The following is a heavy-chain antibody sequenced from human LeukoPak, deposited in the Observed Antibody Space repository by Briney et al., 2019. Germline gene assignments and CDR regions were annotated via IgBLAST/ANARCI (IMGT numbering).Heavy chain of an antibody. CDR1: GGSFSGYY. CDR2: INHSGST. D-gene: IGHD3-3*01. J-gene: IGHJ4*02. Sequence: SETLSLTCAVYGGSFSGYYWSWIRQPPGKGLEWIGEINHSGSTNYNPSLKSRVTISVDTSKNQFSLKLSSVTAADTAVYYCARKTFTMHYLDDIWSGYYTSPLYFDYWGQGTLVTVSS. CDR3: ARKTFTMHYLDDIWSGYYTSPLYFDY. V-gene: IGHV4-34*01.